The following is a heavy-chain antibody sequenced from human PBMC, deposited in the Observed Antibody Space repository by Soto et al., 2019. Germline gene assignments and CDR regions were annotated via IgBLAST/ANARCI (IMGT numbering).Heavy chain of an antibody. J-gene: IGHJ6*02. CDR1: GFTFSSYW. V-gene: IGHV3-7*05. Sequence: EVQLVESGGGLVQPGGSLRLSCAASGFTFSSYWMSWVRQAPGKGLEWVANIKQDGSEKYYVDSVKGRFTISRDNAKNSLYLQMTSLRAEDTAVYYCARDRVRGYYGMDVWGQGTTVTVSS. D-gene: IGHD4-4*01. CDR3: ARDRVRGYYGMDV. CDR2: IKQDGSEK.